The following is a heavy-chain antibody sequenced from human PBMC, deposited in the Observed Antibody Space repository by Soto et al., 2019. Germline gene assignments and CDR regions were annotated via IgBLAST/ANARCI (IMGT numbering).Heavy chain of an antibody. CDR3: ARRWGEGRVDY. D-gene: IGHD3-10*01. CDR2: IYYSGGT. CDR1: GASISSSNW. V-gene: IGHV4-4*02. J-gene: IGHJ4*02. Sequence: QVQLQESGPGLVKPSGTLSLTCAVSGASISSSNWWSWVRQPPGKGLEWIGEIYYSGGTNYNPSLKSRVIISVEKSRNQFSLKLSSVTAADTAVYYCARRWGEGRVDYWGQGTLVTVSS.